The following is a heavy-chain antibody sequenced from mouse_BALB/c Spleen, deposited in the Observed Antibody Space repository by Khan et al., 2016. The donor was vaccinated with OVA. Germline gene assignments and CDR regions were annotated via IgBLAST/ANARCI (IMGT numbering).Heavy chain of an antibody. CDR2: INPTNGGT. CDR1: GYTFSSYY. Sequence: QVQLQQSGAELVKPGASVKLSCKASGYTFSSYYMYWVKQRPGQGLEWIGGINPTNGGTNFNEKFKTKATLTVDKSSSTAYMQLSSLTSEDSAVYYCTRSVYANPFAYWGQGTLVTVS. D-gene: IGHD2-10*02. J-gene: IGHJ3*01. CDR3: TRSVYANPFAY. V-gene: IGHV1S81*02.